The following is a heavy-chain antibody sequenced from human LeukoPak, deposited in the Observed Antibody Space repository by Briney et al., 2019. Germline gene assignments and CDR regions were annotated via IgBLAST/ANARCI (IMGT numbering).Heavy chain of an antibody. J-gene: IGHJ6*02. CDR1: GYTLTELS. Sequence: GASMKVSCKVSGYTLTELSMHWVRQAPGKGLEWMRGFDPEDGETIYAQKFQGRVTMTEDTSTDTAYMELSSLRSEDTAVYYCATGTRGYSYGYLNYYSMDVWGQGTTVTVSS. CDR2: FDPEDGET. D-gene: IGHD5-18*01. CDR3: ATGTRGYSYGYLNYYSMDV. V-gene: IGHV1-24*01.